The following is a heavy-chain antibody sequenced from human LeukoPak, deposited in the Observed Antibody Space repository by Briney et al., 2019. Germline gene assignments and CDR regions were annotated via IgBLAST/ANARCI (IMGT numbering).Heavy chain of an antibody. CDR3: AREARGESSGWFVEY. D-gene: IGHD6-19*01. J-gene: IGHJ4*02. CDR1: GFTFSTYW. V-gene: IGHV3-7*01. CDR2: IKQDGSDK. Sequence: GGSLRLSCAASGFTFSTYWMSWVRQAPGKGLEWVANIKQDGSDKYYVDSVKGRFTISRDNAKNSLYLQMNSLRAEDTAVYYCAREARGESSGWFVEYWGQGTLVTVSS.